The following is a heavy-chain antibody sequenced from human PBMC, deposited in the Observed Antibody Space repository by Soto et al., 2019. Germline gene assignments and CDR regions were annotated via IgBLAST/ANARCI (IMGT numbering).Heavy chain of an antibody. CDR1: GFKFDDYA. Sequence: SLRLSCTASGFKFDDYAMHWVRQAPGKGLEWVSGISWNSGSIGYADSVKGRFTISRDNAKNSLYLQMNSLRAEDTALYYCAKDIRYCSSTSCPGDAFDIWGQGTMVTVSS. D-gene: IGHD2-2*01. V-gene: IGHV3-9*01. J-gene: IGHJ3*02. CDR2: ISWNSGSI. CDR3: AKDIRYCSSTSCPGDAFDI.